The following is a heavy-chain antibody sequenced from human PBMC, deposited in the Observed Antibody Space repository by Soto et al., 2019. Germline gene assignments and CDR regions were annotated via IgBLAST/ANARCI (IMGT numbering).Heavy chain of an antibody. CDR2: ISGYNGTT. J-gene: IGHJ6*03. CDR1: GYTFTSYG. V-gene: IGHV1-18*01. D-gene: IGHD3-3*01. CDR3: ARYDIKIFGVVIYYIDV. Sequence: QVQLVQSGAEVKKPGASVKVSCKASGYTFTSYGISWVRQAPGQGLEWRGWISGYNGTTHHAQQLQGRVTMTTDTTTRPAYMELRSLRSDDTAVYYCARYDIKIFGVVIYYIDVWGKGTTVTVSS.